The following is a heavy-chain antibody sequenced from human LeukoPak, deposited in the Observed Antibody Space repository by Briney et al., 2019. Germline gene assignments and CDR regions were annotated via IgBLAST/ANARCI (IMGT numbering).Heavy chain of an antibody. CDR1: GGSISSHY. V-gene: IGHV4-59*11. CDR2: IYYSGST. Sequence: SETLSLTCTVSGGSISSHYWSWIRQPPGKGLEWIGYIYYSGSTNYNPSLKSRVTISVDTSKNQFSLKLSSVAAADTAVYYCGRDSGIDIWGQGTMVTVSS. D-gene: IGHD3-10*01. J-gene: IGHJ3*02. CDR3: GRDSGIDI.